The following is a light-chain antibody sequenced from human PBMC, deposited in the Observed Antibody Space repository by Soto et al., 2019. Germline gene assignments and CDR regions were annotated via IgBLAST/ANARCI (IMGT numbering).Light chain of an antibody. V-gene: IGLV2-14*01. CDR3: SSYTSSSPYV. Sequence: QSALTQPASVSGSPGQSITISCTGTSSDVGGYNYVSWYQQHPGKAPKLMIYEVSNRPSGVSNRFSGSKSGNTASLTISGLQAEAEADYYCSSYTSSSPYVFRTGTKLTVL. J-gene: IGLJ1*01. CDR2: EVS. CDR1: SSDVGGYNY.